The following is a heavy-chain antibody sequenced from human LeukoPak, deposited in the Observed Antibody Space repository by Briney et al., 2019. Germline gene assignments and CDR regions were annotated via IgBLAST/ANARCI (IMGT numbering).Heavy chain of an antibody. CDR1: GFTFNNAW. J-gene: IGHJ4*02. CDR2: IKSKTDGGTT. V-gene: IGHV3-15*01. CDR3: TLTVTKGEKY. D-gene: IGHD4-17*01. Sequence: GGSLRLSCAASGFTFNNAWMSWVRQAPGEGLEWDGRIKSKTDGGTTDYAAPVKGRFTISRDDSKNTLYLQMNSLKTEDTAVYYCTLTVTKGEKYWGQGTLVTVSS.